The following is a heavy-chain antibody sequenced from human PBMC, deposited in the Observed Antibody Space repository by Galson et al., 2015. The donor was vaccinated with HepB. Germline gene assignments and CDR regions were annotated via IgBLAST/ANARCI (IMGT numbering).Heavy chain of an antibody. D-gene: IGHD3-9*01. J-gene: IGHJ3*02. V-gene: IGHV3-73*01. CDR2: IRSKGNSGAT. CDR3: ARGPYYDTLAGNDAFDI. CDR1: GFTFSGSV. Sequence: SLRLSCAASGFTFSGSVVHWVRQASGKGLEGVGRIRSKGNSGATAYDVSVKGRFTISRDDSKNTAYLQMNSLKTEDTAVYYCARGPYYDTLAGNDAFDIWGQGSMVTVSS.